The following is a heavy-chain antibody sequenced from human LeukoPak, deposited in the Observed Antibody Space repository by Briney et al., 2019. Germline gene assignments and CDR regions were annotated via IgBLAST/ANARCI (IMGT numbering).Heavy chain of an antibody. D-gene: IGHD3-9*01. Sequence: ASVKVSCKASGYTFTSYAMHWVRQAPGQRLEWMGWINAGNGNTKYSQKFQGRVTITRDTSASTAYMELSSLRSEDTAVYYCARDPLLRYFDWSKYYYYGMDVWGQGTTVTVSS. V-gene: IGHV1-3*01. J-gene: IGHJ6*02. CDR2: INAGNGNT. CDR1: GYTFTSYA. CDR3: ARDPLLRYFDWSKYYYYGMDV.